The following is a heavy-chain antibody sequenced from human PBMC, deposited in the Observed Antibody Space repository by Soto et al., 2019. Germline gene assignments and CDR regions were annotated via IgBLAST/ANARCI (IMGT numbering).Heavy chain of an antibody. D-gene: IGHD6-13*01. J-gene: IGHJ5*02. CDR3: ARDQGVAAAGITWFDP. V-gene: IGHV4-4*07. Sequence: SETLSLTCTVSGASMNSYHWSWIRQPAGKGLEWIGHIHSSGSTNYNPSLKSRVTMSVDTSKNQFSLRLMSLTAADTAVYYCARDQGVAAAGITWFDPWGQGSLVTVAS. CDR2: IHSSGST. CDR1: GASMNSYH.